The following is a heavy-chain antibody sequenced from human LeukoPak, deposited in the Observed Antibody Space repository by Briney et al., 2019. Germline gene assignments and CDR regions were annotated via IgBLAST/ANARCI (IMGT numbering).Heavy chain of an antibody. CDR1: GFTFSSYW. V-gene: IGHV3-74*01. D-gene: IGHD6-19*01. J-gene: IGHJ4*02. CDR3: AKDLRSSGWQIGARPGGRVYYFDY. CDR2: INSDGSST. Sequence: PGGSLRLSCAASGFTFSSYWMHWVRQAPGKGLVWVSRINSDGSSTRYADSVKGRFTISRDNTKNTLYLQMNSLRAEDTAVYYCAKDLRSSGWQIGARPGGRVYYFDYWGQGTLVTVSS.